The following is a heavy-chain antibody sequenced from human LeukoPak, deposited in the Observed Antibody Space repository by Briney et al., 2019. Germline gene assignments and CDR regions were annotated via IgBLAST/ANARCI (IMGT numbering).Heavy chain of an antibody. CDR3: ARDPSVGGFSGSELDF. V-gene: IGHV3-64*01. Sequence: GGSLRLSCAGSGFTFSNYYMHWVRQAPGKGLEYVSAISYNGDETYYGNSVKGRFAISRDNSKNTLYLQMGSLRPEDTAVYYCARDPSVGGFSGSELDFWGQGTLVTVSS. D-gene: IGHD3-16*01. CDR1: GFTFSNYY. J-gene: IGHJ4*02. CDR2: ISYNGDET.